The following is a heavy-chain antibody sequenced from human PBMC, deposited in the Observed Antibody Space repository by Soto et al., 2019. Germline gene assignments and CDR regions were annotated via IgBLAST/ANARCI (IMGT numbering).Heavy chain of an antibody. J-gene: IGHJ4*02. V-gene: IGHV1-69*13. CDR2: TIPIFGTA. Sequence: SVKVSCKASGGTFSSYAISWVRQAPGQGLEWMGGTIPIFGTANYAQKFQGRVTITADESTSTAYMELSSLRSEDTAVYYCASQTPGRDGYNYLGYWGQGTLVTVSS. D-gene: IGHD5-12*01. CDR1: GGTFSSYA. CDR3: ASQTPGRDGYNYLGY.